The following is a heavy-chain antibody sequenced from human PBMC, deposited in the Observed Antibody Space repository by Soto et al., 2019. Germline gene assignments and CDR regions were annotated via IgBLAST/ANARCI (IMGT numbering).Heavy chain of an antibody. CDR2: IIPIFGTA. CDR1: GGTFSSYA. J-gene: IGHJ4*02. D-gene: IGHD4-17*01. V-gene: IGHV1-69*13. CDR3: ARDSDYGGKF. Sequence: SVKVSCKASGGTFSSYAISWVRQAPGQGLEWMGGIIPIFGTANYAQKFQGRVTITADESTSTAYMELSSLRSEDKAVDYCARDSDYGGKFWGQXTLVTVSS.